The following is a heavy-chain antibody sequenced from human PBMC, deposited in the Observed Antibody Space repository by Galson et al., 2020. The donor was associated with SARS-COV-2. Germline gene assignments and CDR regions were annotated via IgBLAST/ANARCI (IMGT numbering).Heavy chain of an antibody. CDR1: GYTFTGYY. CDR3: ARDIGFGELLNWFDP. J-gene: IGHJ5*02. CDR2: INPNSGGT. Sequence: ASVKVSCKASGYTFTGYYMHWVRQAPGQGLEWMGRINPNSGGTNYAQKFQGRVTMTRDTSISTAYMELSRLRSDDTAVYYCARDIGFGELLNWFDPWGQGTLGTGSS. V-gene: IGHV1-2*06. D-gene: IGHD3-10*01.